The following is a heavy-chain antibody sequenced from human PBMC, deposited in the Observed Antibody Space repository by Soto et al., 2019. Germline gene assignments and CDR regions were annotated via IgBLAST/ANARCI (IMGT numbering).Heavy chain of an antibody. J-gene: IGHJ4*02. CDR1: GFSLTTSRVG. V-gene: IGHV2-5*02. D-gene: IGHD3-10*02. Sequence: QITLKESGPTMVKPTQTLTLTCTFSGFSLTTSRVGVGWIRQPPGKALEWLALIYWDDDKRYSPSLRSRLTITKDTSKNQVVLTMTNMDPADTATYYCSHMFGTVSHLGYWGQGTLVTVSS. CDR2: IYWDDDK. CDR3: SHMFGTVSHLGY.